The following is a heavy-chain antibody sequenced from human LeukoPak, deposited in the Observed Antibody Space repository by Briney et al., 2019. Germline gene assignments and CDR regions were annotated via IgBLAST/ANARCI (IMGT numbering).Heavy chain of an antibody. Sequence: GGSLRLSCAASGFTFRSYWIHWVRQAPGKGLVWVGRIDNDGSDTIYADSVRGRFTVSRDNAKNTLYLQTNSLRAEDTAVYFCARGGFSHGFDVWVQGTVVTVSS. V-gene: IGHV3-74*01. CDR1: GFTFRSYW. CDR3: ARGGFSHGFDV. J-gene: IGHJ3*01. CDR2: IDNDGSDT. D-gene: IGHD5-12*01.